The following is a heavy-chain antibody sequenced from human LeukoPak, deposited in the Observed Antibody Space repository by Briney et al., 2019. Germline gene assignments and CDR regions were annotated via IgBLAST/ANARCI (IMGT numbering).Heavy chain of an antibody. CDR3: ARGWYYYGSGSPLHI. D-gene: IGHD3-10*01. V-gene: IGHV4-34*01. Sequence: PSETLSLTCAVYGGSFSGYYWSWIRQPPGKGLEWIGEINHSGSTNYNPSLKSRVTISVDTSKNRFSLKLSSVTAADTAVYYCARGWYYYGSGSPLHIWGQGTMVTVSS. CDR2: INHSGST. J-gene: IGHJ3*02. CDR1: GGSFSGYY.